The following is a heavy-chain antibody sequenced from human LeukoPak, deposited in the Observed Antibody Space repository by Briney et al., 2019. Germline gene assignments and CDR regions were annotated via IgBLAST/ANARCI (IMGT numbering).Heavy chain of an antibody. Sequence: SETLSLTCTVSGGSISSGGYYWSWIRQPPGKGLEWIGYIYHSGSTYYNPSLKSRVTISVDRSKNQFSLKLSSVTAADTAVYYCARCFVYVAGSEPEYAFDIWGQGTVVTVSS. CDR2: IYHSGST. J-gene: IGHJ3*02. CDR1: GGSISSGGYY. CDR3: ARCFVYVAGSEPEYAFDI. V-gene: IGHV4-30-2*01. D-gene: IGHD1-14*01.